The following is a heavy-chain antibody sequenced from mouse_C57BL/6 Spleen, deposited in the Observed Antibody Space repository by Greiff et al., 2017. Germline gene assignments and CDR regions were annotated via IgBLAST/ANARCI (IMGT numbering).Heavy chain of an antibody. CDR3: ARGGYGTSYWYFDG. V-gene: IGHV1-76*01. CDR2: IYPGSGNT. Sequence: QVQLQQSGAELVRPGASVKLSCKASGYTFTDYYINWVKQRPGQGLEWIARIYPGSGNTYYNEKFKGKATLTAEKSSSTAYMQLSSLTSEDSAVYFCARGGYGTSYWYFDGWGTGTTVTVSS. CDR1: GYTFTDYY. D-gene: IGHD1-1*01. J-gene: IGHJ1*03.